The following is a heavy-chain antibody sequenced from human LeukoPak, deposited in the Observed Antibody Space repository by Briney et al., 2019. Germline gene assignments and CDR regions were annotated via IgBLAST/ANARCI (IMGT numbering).Heavy chain of an antibody. Sequence: SETLSLTCAVYGGSFSGYYWSWIRQPPGRGLEWIGEINHSGSTNYNPSLKSRVTISVDTSKNQFSLKLSSVTAADTAVYYRARVLPSHYYDSSGYYSQTLIIDAFDIWGQGTMVTVSS. CDR1: GGSFSGYY. D-gene: IGHD3-22*01. CDR2: INHSGST. V-gene: IGHV4-34*01. J-gene: IGHJ3*02. CDR3: ARVLPSHYYDSSGYYSQTLIIDAFDI.